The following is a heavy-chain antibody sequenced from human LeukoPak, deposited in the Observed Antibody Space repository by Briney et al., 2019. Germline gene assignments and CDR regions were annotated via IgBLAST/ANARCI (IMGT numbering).Heavy chain of an antibody. J-gene: IGHJ4*02. Sequence: RASVKVSCKVSGYTLTELSMHWVRQAPGKGLEWMGGIDSEDGETIYAQKFKGRVTMTEDTSTDTAYMELSSLRSEDTAVYYCATALRDSSGYYYYLDYWGQGTLVTVSS. CDR1: GYTLTELS. CDR3: ATALRDSSGYYYYLDY. V-gene: IGHV1-24*01. CDR2: IDSEDGET. D-gene: IGHD3-22*01.